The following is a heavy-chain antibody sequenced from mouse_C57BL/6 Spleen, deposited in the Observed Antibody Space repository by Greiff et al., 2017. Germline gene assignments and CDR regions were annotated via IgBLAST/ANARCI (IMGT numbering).Heavy chain of an antibody. Sequence: VQLQQSGAELVRPGTSVKVSCKASGYAFTNYLIEWVKQRPGQGLEWIGVINPGSGGTNYNEKFKGKATLTADKSSSTAYMQLSSLTSEDSAVYFCAREENMGLWVDYWGQGTTLTVSS. J-gene: IGHJ2*01. CDR1: GYAFTNYL. D-gene: IGHD1-1*02. CDR3: AREENMGLWVDY. CDR2: INPGSGGT. V-gene: IGHV1-54*01.